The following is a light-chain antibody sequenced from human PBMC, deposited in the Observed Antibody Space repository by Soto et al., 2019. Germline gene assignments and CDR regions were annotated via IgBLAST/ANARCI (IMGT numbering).Light chain of an antibody. CDR3: HQYNNWPQT. CDR1: QSIGSN. J-gene: IGKJ1*01. CDR2: GAS. Sequence: EILMTQSPATLSVSPGGTAALSCRASQSIGSNLAWYQQKPGQPPRLLIYGASTRDTGISVRFSGSGSGTEFTLTISSLQSEDFAVYYCHQYNNWPQTFGQGTKVEI. V-gene: IGKV3-15*01.